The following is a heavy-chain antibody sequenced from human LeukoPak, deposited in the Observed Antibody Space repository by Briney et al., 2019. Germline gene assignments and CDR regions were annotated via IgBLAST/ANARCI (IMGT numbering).Heavy chain of an antibody. CDR3: ARGSRFLEWLLVTSYGMDV. V-gene: IGHV4-30-2*01. D-gene: IGHD3-3*01. CDR2: IYHSGST. J-gene: IGHJ6*02. CDR1: GGSISSGGYS. Sequence: SETLSLTCAVSGGSISSGGYSWSWIRQPPGKGLEWIGYIYHSGSTNYNPSLKSRVTISVDTSKNQFSLKLSSVTAADTAVYYCARGSRFLEWLLVTSYGMDVWGQGTTVTVSS.